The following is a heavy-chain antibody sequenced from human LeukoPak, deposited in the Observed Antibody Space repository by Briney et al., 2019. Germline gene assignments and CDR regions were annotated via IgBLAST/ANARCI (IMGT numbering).Heavy chain of an antibody. CDR2: MYTSGSA. V-gene: IGHV4-61*02. CDR3: ARGEVMIDY. J-gene: IGHJ4*02. CDR1: GGSISSGSYY. Sequence: SPSETLSLTCTVSGGSISSGSYYWPWIRQPAGKGLEWIGRMYTSGSANYNPSLKSRVTISVDTSKNQFSLKLSSVTAADTAVYYCARGEVMIDYWGQGTLVTVSS. D-gene: IGHD3-16*01.